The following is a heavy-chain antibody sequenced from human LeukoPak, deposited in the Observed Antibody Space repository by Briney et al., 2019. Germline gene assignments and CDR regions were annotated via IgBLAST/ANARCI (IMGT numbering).Heavy chain of an antibody. D-gene: IGHD3-3*01. CDR3: ARSGEWLAAFDI. CDR2: INHSGST. J-gene: IGHJ3*02. CDR1: GGSISSYY. Sequence: NPSETLSLTCTVSGGSISSYYWSWIRQPPGKGLEWIGEINHSGSTNYNPSLKSRVTISVDTSKNQFSLKLSSVTAADTAVYYCARSGEWLAAFDIWGQGTMVTVSS. V-gene: IGHV4-34*01.